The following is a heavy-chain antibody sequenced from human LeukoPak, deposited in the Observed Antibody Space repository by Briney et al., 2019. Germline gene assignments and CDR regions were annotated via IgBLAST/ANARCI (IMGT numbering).Heavy chain of an antibody. J-gene: IGHJ6*02. CDR2: ISGSGGST. CDR1: GFTFSSYA. V-gene: IGHV3-23*01. Sequence: PGGSLRLSCAASGFTFSSYAMSWVRQAPGKGLEWVSAISGSGGSTYYADSVKGRFTISRDNSKNTLYLQMNSLRAEDTAVYYCASLHYYGSGSYPYYYGMDVWGQGTTVTVSS. D-gene: IGHD3-10*01. CDR3: ASLHYYGSGSYPYYYGMDV.